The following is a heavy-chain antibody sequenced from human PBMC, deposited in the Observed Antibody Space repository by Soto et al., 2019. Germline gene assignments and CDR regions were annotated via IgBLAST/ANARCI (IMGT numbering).Heavy chain of an antibody. V-gene: IGHV5-51*01. CDR2: IYPGDSDT. D-gene: IGHD1-7*01. Sequence: GESLKISCKGSGYSFTSYWIGWVRQMPGKGLEWMGIIYPGDSDTRYSPSFQGQVTISADKSISTAYLQWSSLKASDTAMYYCASQKLDVPAFFDYWGQGALVTVSS. J-gene: IGHJ4*02. CDR3: ASQKLDVPAFFDY. CDR1: GYSFTSYW.